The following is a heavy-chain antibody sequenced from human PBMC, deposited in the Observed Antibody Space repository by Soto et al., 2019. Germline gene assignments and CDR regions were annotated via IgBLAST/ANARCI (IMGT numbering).Heavy chain of an antibody. D-gene: IGHD3-10*01. CDR2: IDDSGGIT. Sequence: QLLQSGGGLVQPGGSLTLSCAASGFTFGTTDMSWIRQAPGEGLEGVSTIDDSGGITYYSDSVKGRFTISRDNSRNPVYLQMNSLRGDDTALYYCVKNSGWFNTWGQGALVTVSS. CDR3: VKNSGWFNT. V-gene: IGHV3-23*01. CDR1: GFTFGTTD. J-gene: IGHJ5*02.